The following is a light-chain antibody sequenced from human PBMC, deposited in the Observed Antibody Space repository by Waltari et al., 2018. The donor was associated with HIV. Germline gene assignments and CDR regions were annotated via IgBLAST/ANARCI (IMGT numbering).Light chain of an antibody. CDR1: SSDVGGYNY. Sequence: QSALTQPASVSGSPGQSITISCTGTSSDVGGYNYVSWYQQHPCNAPKLMSYEVSNRPSGVSHRFSGSKSGNTASLTISGLQAEDEADDYCSSYTSSSTWVFGGGTKLTVL. CDR3: SSYTSSSTWV. CDR2: EVS. J-gene: IGLJ3*02. V-gene: IGLV2-14*01.